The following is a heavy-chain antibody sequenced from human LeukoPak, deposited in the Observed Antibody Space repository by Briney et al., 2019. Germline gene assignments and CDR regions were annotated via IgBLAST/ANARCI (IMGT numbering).Heavy chain of an antibody. CDR3: AKDRGGDCCLFDY. CDR2: ISGSGGST. Sequence: GGTLRLSCAASGFTFSSYAMSWVRQAPGKGLEWVSAISGSGGSTYYADSVKGRFTISRDNSKNTLYLQMNSLRAEDTAVYYCAKDRGGDCCLFDYWGQGTLVTVSS. CDR1: GFTFSSYA. D-gene: IGHD2-21*02. J-gene: IGHJ4*02. V-gene: IGHV3-23*01.